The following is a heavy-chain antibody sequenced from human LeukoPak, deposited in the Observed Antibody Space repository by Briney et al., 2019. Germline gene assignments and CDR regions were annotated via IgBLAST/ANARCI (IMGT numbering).Heavy chain of an antibody. Sequence: SQTLSLTCTVSGGSISSGGYYWSWIRQHPGRGLEWIGYIYYSGSTYYHPSLKSRVTISVDTSKNQFSLKLSSVTAADTAVYYCARAPPTYYYDSSGYSPFDCWGQGTLVTVSS. CDR3: ARAPPTYYYDSSGYSPFDC. V-gene: IGHV4-31*03. CDR2: IYYSGST. CDR1: GGSISSGGYY. J-gene: IGHJ4*02. D-gene: IGHD3-22*01.